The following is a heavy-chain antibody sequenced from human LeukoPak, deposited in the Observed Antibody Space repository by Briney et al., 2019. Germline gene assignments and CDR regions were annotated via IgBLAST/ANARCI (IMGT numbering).Heavy chain of an antibody. D-gene: IGHD5-12*01. CDR2: ISSSGSTM. CDR1: GFIFSDYY. J-gene: IGHJ4*02. V-gene: IGHV3-11*01. Sequence: PGGSLRLSCAASGFIFSDYYMSWIRQAPGKGLEWVSYISSSGSTMYYTDSVKGRFTISRDNAKDSLYLQMDSLRAEDTAVYYCARDPGSGYEEHFDYWGQGTLVTVSS. CDR3: ARDPGSGYEEHFDY.